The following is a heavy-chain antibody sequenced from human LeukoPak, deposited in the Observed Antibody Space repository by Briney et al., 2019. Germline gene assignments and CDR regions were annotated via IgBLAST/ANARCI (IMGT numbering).Heavy chain of an antibody. J-gene: IGHJ4*02. D-gene: IGHD4-17*01. CDR2: INHSGST. Sequence: SETLSLTCAVYGGSFSGYYWSWIRQPPGKGLEWIGEINHSGSTNYNPSLKSRVTISVDTSKNQFTLKLSSVTAADTAVYYCARFNYGDYYFDYWGQGTLVTVSS. V-gene: IGHV4-34*01. CDR1: GGSFSGYY. CDR3: ARFNYGDYYFDY.